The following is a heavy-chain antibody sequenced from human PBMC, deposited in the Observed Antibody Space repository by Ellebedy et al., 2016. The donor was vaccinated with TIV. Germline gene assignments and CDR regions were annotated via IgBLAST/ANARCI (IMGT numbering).Heavy chain of an antibody. CDR1: GYSFTSYW. V-gene: IGHV5-51*01. Sequence: GGSLRLSCKGSGYSFTSYWIGWVRQMPGKDLEWMGIIYPGDSDTRYSPSFQGQVTISADKSISTAYLQWSSLKASDTAMYYCARLRERGDYLDYWGQGTLVTVSS. J-gene: IGHJ4*02. CDR2: IYPGDSDT. CDR3: ARLRERGDYLDY.